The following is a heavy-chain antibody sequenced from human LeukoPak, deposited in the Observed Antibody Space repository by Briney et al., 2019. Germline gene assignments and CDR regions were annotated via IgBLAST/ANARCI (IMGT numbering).Heavy chain of an antibody. D-gene: IGHD3-3*01. J-gene: IGHJ5*02. CDR1: GGSFSGYY. CDR2: INHSGST. CDR3: ARARTMYDFWSGYRNWFDP. V-gene: IGHV4-34*01. Sequence: PSETLSLTCAVYGGSFSGYYWSWIRQPPGKGLEWIGEINHSGSTNYNPSLKSRVTISVDTSKNQFSLKLSSVTAADTAVYYCARARTMYDFWSGYRNWFDPWGQGTLVTVSS.